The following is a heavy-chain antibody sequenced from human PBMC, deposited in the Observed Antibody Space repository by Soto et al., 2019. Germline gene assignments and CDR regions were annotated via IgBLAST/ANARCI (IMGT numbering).Heavy chain of an antibody. J-gene: IGHJ4*02. CDR3: VRDGVGATTYFGYFDN. D-gene: IGHD1-26*01. V-gene: IGHV3-33*01. CDR2: TRHDGSNT. CDR1: GFNFGGYG. Sequence: QVQLVESGGGVVQPGRSLRLSCAASGFNFGGYGMHWVRQAPGKGLEWVAITRHDGSNTYYADSVRGRFTISRDNSKNTLYLQMNSLTVEDTAVYYCVRDGVGATTYFGYFDNVGQGTLITVSS.